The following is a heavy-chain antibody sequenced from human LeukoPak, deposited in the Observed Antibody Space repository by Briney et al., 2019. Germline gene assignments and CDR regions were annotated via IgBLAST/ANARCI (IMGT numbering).Heavy chain of an antibody. J-gene: IGHJ4*02. CDR3: ARGLYEGGGYSGYDLDY. CDR2: INPNSGGT. D-gene: IGHD5-12*01. CDR1: GYTFTGYY. Sequence: ASVEVSCKASGYTFTGYYMHWVRQAPGQGLEWMGWINPNSGGTNYAQKFQGRVTMTRDTSISTAYMELSRLRSDDTAVYYCARGLYEGGGYSGYDLDYWGQGTLVTVSS. V-gene: IGHV1-2*02.